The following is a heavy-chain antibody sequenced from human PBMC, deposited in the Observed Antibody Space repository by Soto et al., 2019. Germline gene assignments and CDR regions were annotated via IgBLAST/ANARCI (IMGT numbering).Heavy chain of an antibody. D-gene: IGHD3-10*01. Sequence: QVQLVQSGAEVKKPGSSMKVSCKASGGTFSSYTISWVRQAPGQGLEWMGRIIPILGIANYAQKFQGRVTITADKSTSTAYMELSSLRSEDTAVYYCARSRYYGSGSLYYFDYWGQGTLVTVSS. J-gene: IGHJ4*02. CDR2: IIPILGIA. CDR1: GGTFSSYT. CDR3: ARSRYYGSGSLYYFDY. V-gene: IGHV1-69*02.